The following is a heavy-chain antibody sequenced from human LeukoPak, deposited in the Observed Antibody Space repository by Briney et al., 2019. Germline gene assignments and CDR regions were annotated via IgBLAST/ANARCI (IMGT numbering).Heavy chain of an antibody. CDR2: ITSSTNYI. CDR1: GFTFNSYA. Sequence: PGGSLRLSCSASGFTFNSYAMHWVRQAPGKGLEWVSSITSSTNYIYYADSVKGRFTISRDNAKNSLSLQMNSLRAEDTAVYYCARGRVGGTSHFDFWGQGTLVTVSS. V-gene: IGHV3-21*01. D-gene: IGHD1-26*01. J-gene: IGHJ4*02. CDR3: ARGRVGGTSHFDF.